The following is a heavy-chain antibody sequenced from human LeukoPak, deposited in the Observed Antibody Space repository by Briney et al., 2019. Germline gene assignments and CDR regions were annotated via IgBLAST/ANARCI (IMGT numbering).Heavy chain of an antibody. CDR1: GYTFTSYD. CDR2: MNPNSGNT. CDR3: ARDRYSSGWYNWFDP. Sequence: ASVKVSCKASGYTFTSYDINWVRQATGQGLEWMGWMNPNSGNTGYAQKFQGRVTITADKSTSTAYMELSSLRSEDTAVYYCARDRYSSGWYNWFDPWGQGTLVTVSS. V-gene: IGHV1-8*01. D-gene: IGHD6-19*01. J-gene: IGHJ5*02.